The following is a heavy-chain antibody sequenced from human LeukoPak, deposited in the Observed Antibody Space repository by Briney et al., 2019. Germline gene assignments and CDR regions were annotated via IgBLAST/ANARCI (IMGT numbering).Heavy chain of an antibody. CDR1: GGTFSSYA. CDR3: ARDRVGYNNDY. J-gene: IGHJ4*02. Sequence: GSSVKVSCKASGGTFSSYAISWVRQAPGQGLEWMGRIIPILGIANYAQKFQGRATITADKSTSTAYMELSSLRSEDTAVYYCARDRVGYNNDYWGQGTLVTVSS. D-gene: IGHD5-24*01. CDR2: IIPILGIA. V-gene: IGHV1-69*04.